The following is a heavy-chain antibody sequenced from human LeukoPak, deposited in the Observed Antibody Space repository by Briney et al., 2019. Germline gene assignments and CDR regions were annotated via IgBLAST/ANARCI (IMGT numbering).Heavy chain of an antibody. CDR1: GYTFTSSY. D-gene: IGHD3-10*01. CDR3: ARGGSGSTFDY. J-gene: IGHJ4*02. V-gene: IGHV1-46*01. CDR2: INPSGGST. Sequence: ASVKVSCKASGYTFTSSYMHWVRQAPGQGLEWMGIINPSGGSTTYAQKFQGRVTMTRDTSASIVYMELSSLRSEDTAVYYCARGGSGSTFDYWGQGTLVTVSS.